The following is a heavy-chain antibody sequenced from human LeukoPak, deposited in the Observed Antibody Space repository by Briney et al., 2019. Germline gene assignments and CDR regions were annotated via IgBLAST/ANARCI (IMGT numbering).Heavy chain of an antibody. D-gene: IGHD6-13*01. CDR1: GFTFSSYA. CDR3: AKGQQSYYYYMDV. J-gene: IGHJ6*03. Sequence: GGSLRLSCAASGFTFSSYAMSWVRQAPGKGLEWVSAISGSGGSTYYADSVKGRFTVSRDNSKNTLYLQMNSLRAEDTAVYYCAKGQQSYYYYMDVWGKGTTVTISS. V-gene: IGHV3-23*01. CDR2: ISGSGGST.